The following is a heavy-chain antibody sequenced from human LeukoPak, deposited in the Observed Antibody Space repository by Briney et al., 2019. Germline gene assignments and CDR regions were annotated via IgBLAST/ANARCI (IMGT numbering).Heavy chain of an antibody. CDR2: INPNSGGT. J-gene: IGHJ4*02. CDR1: GYTFTGYY. V-gene: IGHV1-2*02. Sequence: ASVKVSCKASGYTFTGYYMHWARQAPGQGLEWMGWINPNSGGTNYAQKFQGRVTMTRDTSTSTVYMELSSLRSEDTAVYYCARDSLAAQGEYYFDYWGQGTLVTVSS. CDR3: ARDSLAAQGEYYFDY. D-gene: IGHD3-16*01.